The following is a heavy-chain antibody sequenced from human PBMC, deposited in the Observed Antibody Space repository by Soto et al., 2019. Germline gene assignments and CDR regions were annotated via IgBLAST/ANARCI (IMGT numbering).Heavy chain of an antibody. D-gene: IGHD2-8*01. Sequence: EVQVVESGGGLVQPGGSRRLSCATSGFTFSNYWMNWVRQAPGKGLVWVSRVNNYGSGTIYACSVKGRFTISRDNTKNTVNLEMNCLRAEDTALYFCTRGGFMHACDMWGQGTTVTVSS. CDR2: VNNYGSGT. J-gene: IGHJ3*02. CDR1: GFTFSNYW. V-gene: IGHV3-74*01. CDR3: TRGGFMHACDM.